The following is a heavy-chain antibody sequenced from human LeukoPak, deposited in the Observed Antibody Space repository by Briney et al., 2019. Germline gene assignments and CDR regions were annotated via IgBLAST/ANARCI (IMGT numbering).Heavy chain of an antibody. Sequence: GGSLRLSCAASVYTFDDYGMSWVRKAPWKGLEWVFGINWNGGSTGYAGSVKGRFTISRDNAKNSLYLQMNSLRAEDTALYHCARAVYYDFWSGSPDDAFDIWGQGTMVTVSS. CDR2: INWNGGST. CDR3: ARAVYYDFWSGSPDDAFDI. CDR1: VYTFDDYG. J-gene: IGHJ3*02. D-gene: IGHD3-3*01. V-gene: IGHV3-20*01.